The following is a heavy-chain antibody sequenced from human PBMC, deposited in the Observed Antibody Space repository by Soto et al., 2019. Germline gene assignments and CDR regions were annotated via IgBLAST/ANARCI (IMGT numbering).Heavy chain of an antibody. J-gene: IGHJ5*02. D-gene: IGHD3-9*01. CDR3: AEEPYYDILTGYYKGHNWFDP. Sequence: PGGSLRLSCAASGFTFSSYAMSWVRQAPGKGLEWVSAISGSGGSTYYADSVKGRFTISRDNSKNTLYLQMNSLRAEDTAVYYCAEEPYYDILTGYYKGHNWFDPWGQGTLVTVSS. CDR2: ISGSGGST. CDR1: GFTFSSYA. V-gene: IGHV3-23*01.